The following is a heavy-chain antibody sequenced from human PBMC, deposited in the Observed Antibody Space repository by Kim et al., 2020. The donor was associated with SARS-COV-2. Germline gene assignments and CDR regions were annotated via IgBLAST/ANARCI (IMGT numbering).Heavy chain of an antibody. CDR2: SNK. CDR3: ARDNWGFDY. V-gene: IGHV3-33*01. Sequence: SNKWYEGPVKGRFTISRDNSKNTMYLQMSSLRAEDTAVYYCARDNWGFDYWGQGTLVTGSS. J-gene: IGHJ4*02. D-gene: IGHD7-27*01.